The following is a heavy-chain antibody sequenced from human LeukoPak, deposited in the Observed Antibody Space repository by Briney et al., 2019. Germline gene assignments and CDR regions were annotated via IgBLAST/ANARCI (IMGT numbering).Heavy chain of an antibody. D-gene: IGHD6-19*01. J-gene: IGHJ4*02. CDR1: GDSVSSNSAA. CDR3: WYSYLDD. V-gene: IGHV6-1*01. Sequence: LSQTLSLTCAISGDSVSSNSAAWNWIRQSPSRGLEWLGRTYYRSKWYNDYAVSVKSRITINPDTSKNQFSLQLNSVYYCARDHGSGWYSYLDDWGQGTLVTVSS. CDR2: TYYRSKWYN.